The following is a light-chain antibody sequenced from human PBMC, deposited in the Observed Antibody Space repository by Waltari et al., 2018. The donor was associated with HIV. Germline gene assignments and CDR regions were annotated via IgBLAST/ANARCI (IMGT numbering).Light chain of an antibody. J-gene: IGLJ3*02. CDR2: RNE. CDR1: KSNVGNNF. V-gene: IGLV1-44*01. Sequence: QSVLTQPPSASRTPGQRVLMSCSGNKSNVGNNFVSWFQQVPGGAPILVSYRNEWRPSGVSYRFSGSKSGSSASLAISGLQSDDDADYFCASWDDNVGHWVFGVGTKLTV. CDR3: ASWDDNVGHWV.